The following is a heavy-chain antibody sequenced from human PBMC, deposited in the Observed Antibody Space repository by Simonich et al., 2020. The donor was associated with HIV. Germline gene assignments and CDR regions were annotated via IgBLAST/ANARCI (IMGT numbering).Heavy chain of an antibody. J-gene: IGHJ4*02. V-gene: IGHV4-39*01. CDR2: IYYSGST. CDR3: ARQTSVGPTMIVPYYFDY. Sequence: QLQLQESGPGLVKPSETLSLTCPVSGGSISSSSYYWGWIRQPPGQGLEWIGSIYYSGSTYYNPSLKSRVTIFVDTSKNQFSLKLSSVTAADTAVYYCARQTSVGPTMIVPYYFDYWGQGTLVTVSS. D-gene: IGHD3-22*01. CDR1: GGSISSSSYY.